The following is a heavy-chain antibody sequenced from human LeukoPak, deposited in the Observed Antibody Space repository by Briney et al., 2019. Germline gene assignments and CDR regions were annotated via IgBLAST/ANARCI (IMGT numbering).Heavy chain of an antibody. CDR1: GFTFSSYA. Sequence: KSGGSLRLSCAASGFTFSSYAMSWVRQAPGKGLEWIGSIYYSGSTNYNPSLKSRITMSVDTSKNQFSLKLSSVIAADTAVYYCARTKSQSGSYRYYFDSWGQGTLVTVSS. CDR2: IYYSGST. CDR3: ARTKSQSGSYRYYFDS. D-gene: IGHD1-26*01. V-gene: IGHV4-59*01. J-gene: IGHJ4*02.